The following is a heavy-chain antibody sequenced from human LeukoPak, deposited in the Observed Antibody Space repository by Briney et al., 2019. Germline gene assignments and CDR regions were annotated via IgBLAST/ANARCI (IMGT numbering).Heavy chain of an antibody. CDR2: IKPDGSEK. J-gene: IGHJ4*02. Sequence: PGGCLRLSCAASGFTFSSSWMSWVRQAPGKGLEWVNNIKPDGSEKYYVDSVKGRFTISRDNAKNSLYLQMNSLRAEDTALYYCARDTVGVTDYWGQGTLVTVSS. CDR3: ARDTVGVTDY. D-gene: IGHD1-26*01. V-gene: IGHV3-7*01. CDR1: GFTFSSSW.